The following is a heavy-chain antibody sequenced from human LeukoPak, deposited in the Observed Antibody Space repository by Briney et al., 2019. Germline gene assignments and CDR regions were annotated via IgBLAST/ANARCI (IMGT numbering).Heavy chain of an antibody. J-gene: IGHJ4*02. Sequence: GGSLRLSCAASGFTVSSSYMSWVRQAPGKGLEWVSVIYSGGNTYYADSVKGRFTISRDNSKNTLYLQMNSLRAEDTAVYYCARGGYSYGYTYLDYWGQGTLVTVSS. CDR1: GFTVSSSY. CDR3: ARGGYSYGYTYLDY. D-gene: IGHD5-18*01. V-gene: IGHV3-53*01. CDR2: IYSGGNT.